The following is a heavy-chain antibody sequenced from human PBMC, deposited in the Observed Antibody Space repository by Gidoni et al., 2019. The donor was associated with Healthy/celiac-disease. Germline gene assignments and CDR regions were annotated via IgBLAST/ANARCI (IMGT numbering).Heavy chain of an antibody. CDR2: IYYSGST. V-gene: IGHV4-59*01. CDR1: GGSISSYY. CDR3: ARDLYADYYYGMDV. J-gene: IGHJ6*02. D-gene: IGHD4-17*01. Sequence: QVQLQESGPGLVKPSETLSLTCTVSGGSISSYYWSWIRQPPGKGLEWIGYIYYSGSTTYNPSLKSRVTISVDTSKNQFSLKLSSVTAADTAVYYCARDLYADYYYGMDVWGQGTTVTVSS.